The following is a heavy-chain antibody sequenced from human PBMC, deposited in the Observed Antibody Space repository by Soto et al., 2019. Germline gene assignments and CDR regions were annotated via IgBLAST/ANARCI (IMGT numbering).Heavy chain of an antibody. CDR3: ASPPRGGYDPQFDY. Sequence: SVKVSCKASGGTFSSYAISWVRQAPGQGLEWMGGIIPIFGTANYAQKFQGRVTITADESTSTAYVELSSLRSEDTAVYYCASPPRGGYDPQFDYWGQGTLVTVSS. V-gene: IGHV1-69*13. CDR1: GGTFSSYA. CDR2: IIPIFGTA. D-gene: IGHD5-12*01. J-gene: IGHJ4*02.